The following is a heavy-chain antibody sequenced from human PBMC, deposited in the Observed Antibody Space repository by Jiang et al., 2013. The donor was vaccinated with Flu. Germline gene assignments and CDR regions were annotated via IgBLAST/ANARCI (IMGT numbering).Heavy chain of an antibody. V-gene: IGHV3-23*01. D-gene: IGHD3-22*01. CDR3: AKTIARYYYDSSGYLDY. CDR1: GFSFSSYA. J-gene: IGHJ4*02. CDR2: ISGSGGFT. Sequence: SGGGLVQPGGSLRLSCAASGFSFSSYAMSWVRQAPGKGLEWVSAISGSGGFTYYADSVKGRFTISRDNSKNTLYLQMNSLRAEDTAVYYCAKTIARYYYDSSGYLDYWGQGTLVTVSS.